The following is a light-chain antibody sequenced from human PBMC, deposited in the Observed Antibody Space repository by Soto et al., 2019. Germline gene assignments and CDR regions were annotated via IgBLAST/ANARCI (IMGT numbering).Light chain of an antibody. CDR3: QPYGSSSWT. J-gene: IGKJ1*01. V-gene: IGKV3-20*01. Sequence: EIVLTQSPGTLSLSPGERATLSCRASQSVSSSYLAWYQQKPGQAPRLLIYGTSSRATAIPDRFSGSGSGTDFTLTTSRLEPEAFAVYYCQPYGSSSWTFDQATKVAIK. CDR2: GTS. CDR1: QSVSSSY.